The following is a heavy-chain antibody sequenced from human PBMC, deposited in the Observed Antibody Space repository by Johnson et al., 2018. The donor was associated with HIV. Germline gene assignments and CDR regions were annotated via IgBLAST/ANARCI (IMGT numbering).Heavy chain of an antibody. CDR3: ARARIGVRPAGVFDM. CDR2: ISGSGGST. CDR1: GFTFSSYW. Sequence: VQLVESGGGLVQPGGSLRLSCAASGFTFSSYWMSWVRQAPGKGLEWVSTISGSGGSTYCADSVKGRFTISRDNAKNSLYLQMNSLRAEDAALYYCARARIGVRPAGVFDMWGQGTRVTVSS. J-gene: IGHJ3*02. V-gene: IGHV3-23*04. D-gene: IGHD3-3*01.